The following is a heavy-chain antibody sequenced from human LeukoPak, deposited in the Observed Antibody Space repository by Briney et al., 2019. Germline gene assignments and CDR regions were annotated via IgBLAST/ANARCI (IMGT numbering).Heavy chain of an antibody. D-gene: IGHD2-8*01. CDR3: ARGHCTNGVCYTFDY. Sequence: PSETLSLTCTVSGGSISSSSYYWGWIRQPPGKGLEWIVSIYYSGSTYYNPSLKSRVTISVDTSKNQFSLKLSSVTAADTAVYYCARGHCTNGVCYTFDYWGQGTLVTVSS. J-gene: IGHJ4*02. CDR1: GGSISSSSYY. CDR2: IYYSGST. V-gene: IGHV4-39*01.